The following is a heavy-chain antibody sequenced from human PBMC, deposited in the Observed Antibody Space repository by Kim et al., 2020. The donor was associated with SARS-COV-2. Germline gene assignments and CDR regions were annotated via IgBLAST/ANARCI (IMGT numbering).Heavy chain of an antibody. CDR1: GFTFSSYG. D-gene: IGHD4-17*01. Sequence: GGSLRLSCAASGFTFSSYGMHWVRQAPGKGLEWVAVISYDGSNKYYADSVKGRFTISRDNSKNTLYLQMNSLRAEDTAVYYCAKAGGARLRHAFDIWGQGTMVTVSS. V-gene: IGHV3-30*18. CDR3: AKAGGARLRHAFDI. CDR2: ISYDGSNK. J-gene: IGHJ3*02.